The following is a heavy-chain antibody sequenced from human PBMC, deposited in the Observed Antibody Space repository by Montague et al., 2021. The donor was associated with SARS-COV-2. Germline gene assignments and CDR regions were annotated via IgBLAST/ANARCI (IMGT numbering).Heavy chain of an antibody. D-gene: IGHD1-26*01. CDR2: MYYSGNT. CDR3: ARVPDSGTYWSGDY. J-gene: IGHJ4*02. Sequence: SETLSLTCTVSISSSRYYWDWIRQPPGKGLEWIGSMYYSGNTYYNPSLXGRVTISIDTSKNQFSLKLSSVTAADTAVYYCARVPDSGTYWSGDYWGQGTLVTVSS. CDR1: ISSSRYY. V-gene: IGHV4-39*07.